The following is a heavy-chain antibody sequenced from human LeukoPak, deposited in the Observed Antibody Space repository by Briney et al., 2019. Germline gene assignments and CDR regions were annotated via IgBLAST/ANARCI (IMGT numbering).Heavy chain of an antibody. CDR3: ARDGDDFWSGPYNFDY. Sequence: ASVKVSCKASGYTFTSYGISWVRQAPGQGLEWMGWISAYNGNTNYAQKLQGRVTMTTDTSTSTAYMELRSLRSDDTAVYYCARDGDDFWSGPYNFDYWGQGTLVTVSS. V-gene: IGHV1-18*01. CDR2: ISAYNGNT. D-gene: IGHD3-3*01. CDR1: GYTFTSYG. J-gene: IGHJ4*02.